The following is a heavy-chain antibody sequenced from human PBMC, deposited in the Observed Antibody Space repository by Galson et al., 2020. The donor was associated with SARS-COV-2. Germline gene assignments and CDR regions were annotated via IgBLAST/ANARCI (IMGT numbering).Heavy chain of an antibody. D-gene: IGHD5-12*01. CDR3: ARIKVATVRDYYEYGMDV. CDR2: IYYSGSI. CDR1: GGSISSGGYY. Sequence: SETLSLTCTVSGGSISSGGYYWSWIRQHPGKGLEWIGHIYYSGSIYYNPSLKSRVTISVDTSKNQLSLKLSSGTAADTAVYYCARIKVATVRDYYEYGMDVWGQGTTVTVSS. V-gene: IGHV4-31*03. J-gene: IGHJ6*02.